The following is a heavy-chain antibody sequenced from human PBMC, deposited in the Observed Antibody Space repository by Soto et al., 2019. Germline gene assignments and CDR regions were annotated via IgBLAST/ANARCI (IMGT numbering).Heavy chain of an antibody. CDR3: ARQSYDSSDYFDY. CDR1: GGSFSGYI. CDR2: INHSGST. V-gene: IGHV4-34*01. J-gene: IGHJ4*02. D-gene: IGHD3-22*01. Sequence: SETLSLTCAVQGGSFSGYIWTWIRQPPGKGLQWIGQINHSGSTYYNPSLKSRVTISVDTSRIHFSLKLISVTAADTAVYYCARQSYDSSDYFDYWGQGTLVTVSS.